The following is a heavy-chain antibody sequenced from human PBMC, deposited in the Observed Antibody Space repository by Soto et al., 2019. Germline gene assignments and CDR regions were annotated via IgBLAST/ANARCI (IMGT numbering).Heavy chain of an antibody. D-gene: IGHD2-2*03. Sequence: SETLSLTCTVSGGSISSSGYYWSWIRQHPGKGLEWIGYIYYIGSTYYNPSLKSRVTISMDTSKNQFSLKLSSVTAADTAVYYCASRGGYCSSTSCYSDYYYMDVWGKGTTVTVSS. CDR2: IYYIGST. CDR1: GGSISSSGYY. J-gene: IGHJ6*03. CDR3: ASRGGYCSSTSCYSDYYYMDV. V-gene: IGHV4-31*03.